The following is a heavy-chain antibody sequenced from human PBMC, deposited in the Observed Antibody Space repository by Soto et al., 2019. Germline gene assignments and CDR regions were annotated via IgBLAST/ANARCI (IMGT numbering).Heavy chain of an antibody. CDR3: AREQYNWKI. Sequence: SETLSLTCSVSGDSIRSYYWTWIRQPPGKGLQWIGYVFHTGNTNYNPSLKSRVTASEDASKNQVSLRLTSVTAADTAVYFCAREQYNWKIWGQGTLVTVSS. CDR1: GDSIRSYY. V-gene: IGHV4-59*01. J-gene: IGHJ4*02. CDR2: VFHTGNT. D-gene: IGHD1-20*01.